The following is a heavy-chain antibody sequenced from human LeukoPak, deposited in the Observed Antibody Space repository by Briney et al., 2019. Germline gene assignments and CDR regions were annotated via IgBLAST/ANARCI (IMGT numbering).Heavy chain of an antibody. CDR1: GFTFYNYA. CDR3: AKPLGYCTGGVCYSYYFDP. D-gene: IGHD2-8*02. J-gene: IGHJ5*02. CDR2: ISGSGGNT. Sequence: GGSLRLSCAASGFTFYNYAMSWVRQAPGKGLEWVSTISGSGGNTYYADSVKGRFTISRDNSENTLYLQMNSLRAEDTAVYYCAKPLGYCTGGVCYSYYFDPWGQGTLVTVSS. V-gene: IGHV3-23*01.